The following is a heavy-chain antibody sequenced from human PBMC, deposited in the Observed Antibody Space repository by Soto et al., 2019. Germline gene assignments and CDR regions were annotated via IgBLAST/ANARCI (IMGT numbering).Heavy chain of an antibody. V-gene: IGHV3-23*01. CDR1: GFTFSSYA. CDR3: AKAGYCSSASCATRYYYMDV. CDR2: ISGSGGST. Sequence: EVQLLESGGGLVQPGGSLRLSCAASGFTFSSYAMGWVRQAPGKGLEWVSAISGSGGSTYYADSVKGRFTISRDNSKNTLYLQMNGLRAADTAGYYCAKAGYCSSASCATRYYYMDVWGKGTTVTVSS. J-gene: IGHJ6*03. D-gene: IGHD2-2*01.